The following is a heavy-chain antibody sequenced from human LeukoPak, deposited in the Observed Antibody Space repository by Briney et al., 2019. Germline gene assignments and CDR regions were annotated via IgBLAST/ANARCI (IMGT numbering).Heavy chain of an antibody. V-gene: IGHV4-4*07. CDR3: AREEDYYGSGSPLDY. J-gene: IGHJ4*02. Sequence: RPPETLSLTCTVSGGSISSYYWSWIRQPAGKGLEWIGRIYTSGSTNYNPSLKSRVTMSVDTSKNQFSLKLSSVTAADTAVYYCAREEDYYGSGSPLDYWGQGTLVTVSS. D-gene: IGHD3-10*01. CDR2: IYTSGST. CDR1: GGSISSYY.